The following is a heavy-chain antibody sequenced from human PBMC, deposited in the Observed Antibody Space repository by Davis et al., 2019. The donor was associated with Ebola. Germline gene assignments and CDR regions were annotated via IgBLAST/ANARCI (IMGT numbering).Heavy chain of an antibody. CDR3: AKVPPPTTVTTGRFDP. V-gene: IGHV3-23*01. CDR2: ISVRSIT. D-gene: IGHD4-17*01. Sequence: GESLKISCAASGFIFSSYAMSWVRQAPGKGLEWVSSISVRSITYHADSVKGRFTISRDNSKNTLYLQMNSLGAEATAVYYCAKVPPPTTVTTGRFDPWGQGTLVTVSS. J-gene: IGHJ5*02. CDR1: GFIFSSYA.